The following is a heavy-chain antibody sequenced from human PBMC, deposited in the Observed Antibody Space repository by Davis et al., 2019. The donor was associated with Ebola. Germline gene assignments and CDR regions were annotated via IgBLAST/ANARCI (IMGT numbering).Heavy chain of an antibody. V-gene: IGHV3-74*01. CDR2: INSDGSST. CDR1: GFTFSSYW. D-gene: IGHD3-3*01. Sequence: PGGSLRLSCAASGFTFSSYWMHWVRQAPGKGLVWVSRINSDGSSTSYADSVKGRFTISRDNAKNTLYLQMNSLRAEDTAVYYCARGSGVGDFWSGYMFDPWGQGTLVTVSS. J-gene: IGHJ5*02. CDR3: ARGSGVGDFWSGYMFDP.